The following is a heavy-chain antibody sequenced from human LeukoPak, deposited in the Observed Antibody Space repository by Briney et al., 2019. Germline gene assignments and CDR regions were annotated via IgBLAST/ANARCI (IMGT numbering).Heavy chain of an antibody. CDR1: GYSISSGYY. J-gene: IGHJ4*02. CDR3: AREVDTAMVTVDY. CDR2: IYHSGST. V-gene: IGHV4-38-2*02. D-gene: IGHD5-18*01. Sequence: SETLSLTCTVSGYSISSGYYWGWIRQPPGKGLEWIGSIYHSGSTYYNPSLKSRVTISVDTSKNQFSLKLSSVTAADTAAYYCAREVDTAMVTVDYWGQGTLVTVSS.